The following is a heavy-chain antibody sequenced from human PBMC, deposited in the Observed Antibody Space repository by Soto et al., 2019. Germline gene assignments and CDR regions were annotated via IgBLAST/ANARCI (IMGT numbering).Heavy chain of an antibody. D-gene: IGHD6-13*01. V-gene: IGHV1-69*08. J-gene: IGHJ6*02. CDR2: IIPILGIA. CDR3: ARDQAAAVDYYYGMDV. Sequence: QVQLVQSGAEVKKPGSSVKVSCKASVGTFSSYTISWVRQAPGQGLELMGRIIPILGIANYAQKFQGRVTITADKCTSTAYMELSSLRSEDTAVYYCARDQAAAVDYYYGMDVWGQGPTVTVSS. CDR1: VGTFSSYT.